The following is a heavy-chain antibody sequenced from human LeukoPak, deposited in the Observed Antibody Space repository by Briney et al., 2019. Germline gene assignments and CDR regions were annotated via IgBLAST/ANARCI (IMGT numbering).Heavy chain of an antibody. CDR3: ARVRDILTGYYNYMDV. CDR2: ISADNGNT. V-gene: IGHV1-18*01. D-gene: IGHD3-9*01. CDR1: GYTFSSYG. Sequence: ASGKVSCKASGYTFSSYGISWVRQAPGQGLEWMGWISADNGNTNFALKLQGRVTMTTDTSTSTAYMELRSLRSDDTGVYYYARVRDILTGYYNYMDVWGKGTTVTVSS. J-gene: IGHJ6*03.